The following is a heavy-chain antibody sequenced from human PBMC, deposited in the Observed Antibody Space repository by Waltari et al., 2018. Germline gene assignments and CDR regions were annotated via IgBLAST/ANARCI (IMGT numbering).Heavy chain of an antibody. D-gene: IGHD3-22*01. V-gene: IGHV4-38-2*02. CDR2: INFSGKK. Sequence: QVQVQESGPGLVKPSETLSLSRLVSCTSVRSGFYSGWIRQSPEKGLAWIGSINFSGKKFYSPSLRGRVTLSVDTSKNEVSLSLTSVTAADSAIYFCARGTDYDSSGYYYKHFDPWGQGTHVTVSS. CDR1: CTSVRSGFY. CDR3: ARGTDYDSSGYYYKHFDP. J-gene: IGHJ5*02.